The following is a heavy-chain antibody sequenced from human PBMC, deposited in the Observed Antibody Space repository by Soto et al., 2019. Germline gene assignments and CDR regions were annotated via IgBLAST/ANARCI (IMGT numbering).Heavy chain of an antibody. V-gene: IGHV1-69*01. J-gene: IGHJ4*02. D-gene: IGHD3-3*01. CDR3: ARAPILVGVTPYENYFDS. CDR1: GGTFSNSV. Sequence: QVQLVQSGAEGKKPGSSVKVSCKASGGTFSNSVISWVRKAPGQGLAWMGGSIPIFGTANYEQKFQGRVTIIADESTSTAYMEVTSLRSEDTAVYYCARAPILVGVTPYENYFDSWGQGTLVTVSS. CDR2: SIPIFGTA.